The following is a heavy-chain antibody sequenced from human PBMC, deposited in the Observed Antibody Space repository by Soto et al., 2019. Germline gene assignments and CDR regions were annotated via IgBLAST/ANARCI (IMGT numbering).Heavy chain of an antibody. Sequence: EVQLVESGGGLVQPGGSLRLSCAASGFTFSSCSMNWVRQAPGKGLEWVSYISSSSSTIYYADSVKGRFTISRDNAKNSLYLQMNSLRDEDTAVYYCARDLGAVAGTGAGAFDIWGQGKMVTVSS. D-gene: IGHD6-19*01. CDR2: ISSSSSTI. J-gene: IGHJ3*02. CDR1: GFTFSSCS. V-gene: IGHV3-48*02. CDR3: ARDLGAVAGTGAGAFDI.